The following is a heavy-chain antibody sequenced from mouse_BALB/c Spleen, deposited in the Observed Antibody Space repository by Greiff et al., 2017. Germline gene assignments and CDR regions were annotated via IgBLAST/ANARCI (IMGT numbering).Heavy chain of an antibody. J-gene: IGHJ2*01. CDR1: GFNIKDTY. V-gene: IGHV14-3*02. CDR3: ARGGKLDY. Sequence: EVKLEESGAELVKPGASVKLSCTASGFNIKDTYMHWVKQRPEQGLEWIGRIDPANGNTKYDPKFQGKATITADTSSNTAYLQLSSLTSEDTAVYYCARGGKLDYWGQGTTLTVSS. CDR2: IDPANGNT. D-gene: IGHD1-1*02.